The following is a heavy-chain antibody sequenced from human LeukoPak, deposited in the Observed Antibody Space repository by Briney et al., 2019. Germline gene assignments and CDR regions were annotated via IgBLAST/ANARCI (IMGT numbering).Heavy chain of an antibody. Sequence: ASVKVSCKTSGYTFINYYIHWARQVPGEGLEWVGIINPRDATTAYAREFQGRVTMTMDTTATTAYMELSSLRSDDTAMYYCAQMPDGYNGVVDYWGQGTLVTVSS. J-gene: IGHJ4*02. CDR3: AQMPDGYNGVVDY. D-gene: IGHD5-24*01. CDR2: INPRDATT. V-gene: IGHV1-46*01. CDR1: GYTFINYY.